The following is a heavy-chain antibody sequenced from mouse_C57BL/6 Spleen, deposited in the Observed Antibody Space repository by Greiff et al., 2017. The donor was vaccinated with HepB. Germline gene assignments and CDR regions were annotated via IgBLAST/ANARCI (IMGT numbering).Heavy chain of an antibody. V-gene: IGHV1-22*01. J-gene: IGHJ1*03. CDR3: ARLGLPIYYDTDWYFDV. Sequence: EVQLQQSGPELVKPGASVKMSCKASGYTFTDYNMHWVKQSHGKSLEWIGYINPNNGGTSYNQKFKGKATLTVNKSSSTAYMELRSLTSEDSAVYYCARLGLPIYYDTDWYFDVWGTGTTVTVSS. D-gene: IGHD2-4*01. CDR1: GYTFTDYN. CDR2: INPNNGGT.